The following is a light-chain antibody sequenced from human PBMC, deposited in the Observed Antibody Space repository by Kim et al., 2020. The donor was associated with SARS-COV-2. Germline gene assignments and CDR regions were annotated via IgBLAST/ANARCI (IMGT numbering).Light chain of an antibody. Sequence: GQRVTISSTRSSSNIGSNTVNWHQQQPGTAPKLLIHPKAQRPPGFPDRFSGSKSGTSASLAISGLQAEDDADYYCAAWDDSLNGVVFGGGTQLTVL. CDR2: PKA. V-gene: IGLV1-44*01. CDR1: SSNIGSNT. CDR3: AAWDDSLNGVV. J-gene: IGLJ2*01.